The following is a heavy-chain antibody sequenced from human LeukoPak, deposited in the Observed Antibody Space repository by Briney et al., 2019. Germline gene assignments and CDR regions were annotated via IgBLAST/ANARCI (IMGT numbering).Heavy chain of an antibody. CDR2: ISAYNGNT. D-gene: IGHD3-22*01. CDR1: GYTFTSYG. Sequence: GASVKVSCKASGYTFTSYGISWVRQAPRQGLEWMGWISAYNGNTNYAQKLQGRVTMTTDTSTSTAYMELRSLRSDDTAVYYCARGSVYYYDSSGYYYYYMDVWGKGTTVTVSS. J-gene: IGHJ6*03. V-gene: IGHV1-18*01. CDR3: ARGSVYYYDSSGYYYYYMDV.